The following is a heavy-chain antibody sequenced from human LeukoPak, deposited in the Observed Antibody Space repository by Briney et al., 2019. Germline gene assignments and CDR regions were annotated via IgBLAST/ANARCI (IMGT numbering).Heavy chain of an antibody. CDR2: INPNSGGT. CDR1: GYTYTGYY. V-gene: IGHV1-2*02. D-gene: IGHD6-19*01. J-gene: IGHJ5*02. Sequence: ASVKDSCKASGYTYTGYYMHWVRQAPGQGLAWMGWINPNSGGTNYAQKFQGRVTMTRDTSISTAYMELSRLRSDDTAVYYCARARVRYSSGWYSWFDPWGQGTLVTVSS. CDR3: ARARVRYSSGWYSWFDP.